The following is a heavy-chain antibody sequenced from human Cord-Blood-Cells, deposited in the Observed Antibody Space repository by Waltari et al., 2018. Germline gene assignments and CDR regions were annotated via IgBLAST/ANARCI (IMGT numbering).Heavy chain of an antibody. J-gene: IGHJ3*02. V-gene: IGHV4-39*01. CDR3: AQVVPAAFAFDI. D-gene: IGHD2-2*01. Sequence: QLQLQESGPGLVKPSEPLSLTCTVSGGSISTSSSYWGWIRQPPRKGLAWIGSIYYSGSTYYNPSLKSRVTISVDTSKNQFSLKLSSVTAADTAVYYCAQVVPAAFAFDIWGQGTMVTVSS. CDR1: GGSISTSSSY. CDR2: IYYSGST.